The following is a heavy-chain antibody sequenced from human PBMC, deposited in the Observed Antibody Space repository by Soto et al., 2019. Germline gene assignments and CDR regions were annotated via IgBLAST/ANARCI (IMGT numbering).Heavy chain of an antibody. D-gene: IGHD3-3*02. Sequence: PSETLSLTCAVSGGSISSGGYSWSWIRQPPGKGLEWIGYIYHSGSTYYNPSLKSRVTISVDTSKNQFSLKLSSVTAADTAVYYCARDAPISSYFDYWGLGTLVTVSS. CDR3: ARDAPISSYFDY. V-gene: IGHV4-30-2*01. CDR1: GGSISSGGYS. J-gene: IGHJ4*02. CDR2: IYHSGST.